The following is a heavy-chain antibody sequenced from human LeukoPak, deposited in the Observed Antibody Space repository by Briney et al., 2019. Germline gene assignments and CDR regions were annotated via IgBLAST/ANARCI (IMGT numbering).Heavy chain of an antibody. J-gene: IGHJ4*02. D-gene: IGHD6-13*01. V-gene: IGHV4-59*01. CDR3: ARASMGYSSSWYFDY. CDR1: GASIRSYY. Sequence: SETLSPTCTVSGASIRSYYWSWIRQPPGKGLEWIGYIYHSGSSNYNPSLKSRVTISVDTSKKQFSLKLSSVTAADTAVYYCARASMGYSSSWYFDYWGQGTLVTVSS. CDR2: IYHSGSS.